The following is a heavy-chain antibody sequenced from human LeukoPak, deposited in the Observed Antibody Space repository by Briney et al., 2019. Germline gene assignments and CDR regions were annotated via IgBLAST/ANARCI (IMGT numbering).Heavy chain of an antibody. J-gene: IGHJ4*02. CDR1: GFTFSSSW. D-gene: IGHD4-17*01. V-gene: IGHV3-7*04. Sequence: GGSLRLSCAASGFTFSSSWMRWVRQAPGKGLKWVANIKQDGSEKYYVDSVKGRFTISRDNAKNSLYLQMNSLRAEDTAVYYCARGLRWVDYWGQGTLVTVSS. CDR3: ARGLRWVDY. CDR2: IKQDGSEK.